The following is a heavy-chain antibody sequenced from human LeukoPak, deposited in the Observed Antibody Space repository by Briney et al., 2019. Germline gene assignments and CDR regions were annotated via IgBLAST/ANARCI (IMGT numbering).Heavy chain of an antibody. CDR1: GFTFSSYS. V-gene: IGHV3-21*01. D-gene: IGHD3-22*01. Sequence: AGGSLRLSCAASGFTFSSYSMNWVRQAPGKGLEWVSSISSSSSYIYYADSVKGRFTISRDNAKNSLYLQMNSLRAEDTAVYYCARRSSGPLYYYYYYMDVWGKGTTVTVSS. CDR2: ISSSSSYI. CDR3: ARRSSGPLYYYYYYMDV. J-gene: IGHJ6*03.